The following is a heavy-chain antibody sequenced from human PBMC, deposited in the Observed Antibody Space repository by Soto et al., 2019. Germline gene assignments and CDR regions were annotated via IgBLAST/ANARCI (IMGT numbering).Heavy chain of an antibody. CDR1: GFTFSSYA. V-gene: IGHV3-23*01. CDR3: AKERDGGRNDYYYYYMDV. CDR2: ISGSGGST. J-gene: IGHJ6*03. D-gene: IGHD2-15*01. Sequence: EVQLLESGGGLVQPGGSLRLSCAASGFTFSSYAMSWVRQAPGKGREWVSAISGSGGSTDYADSVKGRFTISTDNSKNTLYLQMNSLRAEDTAVYYCAKERDGGRNDYYYYYMDVWGKGTPVTVSS.